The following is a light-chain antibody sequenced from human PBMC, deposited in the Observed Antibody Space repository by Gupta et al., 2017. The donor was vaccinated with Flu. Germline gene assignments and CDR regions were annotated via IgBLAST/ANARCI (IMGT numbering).Light chain of an antibody. V-gene: IGLV3-25*02. CDR2: KDT. CDR1: VLTKQY. CDR3: QSADNTHVV. J-gene: IGLJ2*01. Sequence: SFDLTQPPSVSVSPGQTARITCSGDVLTKQYTYWYKQRPGQAPIVLIYKDTQRPSGIPERFSGSSSGTRATLTISGVQAEDAADYYCQSADNTHVVFGGGTRRTVL.